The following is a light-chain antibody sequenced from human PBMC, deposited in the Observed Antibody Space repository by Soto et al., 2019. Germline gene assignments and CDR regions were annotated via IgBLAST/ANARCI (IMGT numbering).Light chain of an antibody. J-gene: IGKJ1*01. CDR2: GTS. Sequence: EIVLTQSPGTLSLXXGERXXXXXXXXQSVSSSYLAWYQQKPGQAPRLLIYGTSSRATAIPDRFSGSGSGTDFTLTISRLEPEDFAVYYCQQYGSSSWTFGQGT. CDR1: QSVSSSY. CDR3: QQYGSSSWT. V-gene: IGKV3-20*01.